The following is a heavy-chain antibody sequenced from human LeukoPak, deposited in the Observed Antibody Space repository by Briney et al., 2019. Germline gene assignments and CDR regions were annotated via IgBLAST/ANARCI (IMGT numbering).Heavy chain of an antibody. CDR3: ARFNGRAVYYMDV. CDR1: GYTFTSYY. Sequence: SVKVSCKASGYTFTSYYMHWVRQAPGQGLEWMGIINPSGGSTSYAQKFQGRVTMTRDTSTSTAYMELRSLRSDDTAVYYCARFNGRAVYYMDVWGKGTTVTVSS. CDR2: INPSGGST. J-gene: IGHJ6*03. D-gene: IGHD2-8*01. V-gene: IGHV1-46*01.